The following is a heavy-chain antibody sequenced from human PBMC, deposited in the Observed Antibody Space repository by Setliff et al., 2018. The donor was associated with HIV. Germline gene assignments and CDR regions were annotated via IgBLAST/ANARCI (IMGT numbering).Heavy chain of an antibody. J-gene: IGHJ3*02. CDR1: GYTFTSYG. Sequence: ASVKVSCKASGYTFTSYGISWVRQAPGQGLEWMGWISAYNGNTNYAQKVQGRVTMTTDTSTSTAYMELRSLRSDDTAVYYCARDRGVYCRSTNCYSPVDAFDIWGQGTMVTVSS. CDR2: ISAYNGNT. CDR3: ARDRGVYCRSTNCYSPVDAFDI. D-gene: IGHD2-2*01. V-gene: IGHV1-18*01.